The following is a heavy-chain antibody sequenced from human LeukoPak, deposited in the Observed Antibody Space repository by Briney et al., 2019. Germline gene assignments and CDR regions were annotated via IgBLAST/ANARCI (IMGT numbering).Heavy chain of an antibody. CDR3: AKDLSSWSTFDY. V-gene: IGHV3-23*01. J-gene: IGHJ4*02. Sequence: GGSLRLSCAASGFTSSSYAMSWVRQAPGKGLEWVSAISGSGGSTYYADSVKGRFTISRDNSKNTLYLQMNSLRAEDTAVYYCAKDLSSWSTFDYWGQETLVTVSS. D-gene: IGHD6-13*01. CDR2: ISGSGGST. CDR1: GFTSSSYA.